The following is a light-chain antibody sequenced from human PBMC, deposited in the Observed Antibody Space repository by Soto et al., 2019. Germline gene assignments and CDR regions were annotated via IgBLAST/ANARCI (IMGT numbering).Light chain of an antibody. J-gene: IGLJ1*01. CDR3: CSYAGTSSYV. CDR2: EVT. V-gene: IGLV2-23*02. Sequence: QSVLTQPASVSGSPGQSITISCAGTSSDVGSYNFVSWYQQHPGRAPKLMIYEVTKRPSGVSSRFSGSKSGNTASLTISGLQAEDEADYYCCSYAGTSSYVFGTGTQVTVL. CDR1: SSDVGSYNF.